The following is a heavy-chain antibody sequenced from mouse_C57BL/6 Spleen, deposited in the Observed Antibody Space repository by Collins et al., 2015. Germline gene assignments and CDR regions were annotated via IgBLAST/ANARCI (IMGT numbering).Heavy chain of an antibody. Sequence: QVQLQQSGAELVRPGVSVTLSCKASGYTFTDYEMHWVKQTPVHGLEWIGAIDPEAGGTAYNQKFKGKAILTADKSSSTAYMELRSLTSEDSAVYYCTPNWDADYWGQGTTLTVSS. V-gene: IGHV1-15*01. CDR3: TPNWDADY. D-gene: IGHD4-1*02. CDR2: IDPEAGGT. CDR1: GYTFTDYE. J-gene: IGHJ2*01.